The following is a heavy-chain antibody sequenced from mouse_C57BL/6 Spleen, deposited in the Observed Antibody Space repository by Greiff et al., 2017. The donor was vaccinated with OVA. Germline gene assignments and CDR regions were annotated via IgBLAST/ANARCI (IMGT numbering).Heavy chain of an antibody. CDR1: GYAFSSSW. CDR2: IYPGDGDT. CDR3: AKGIYYDYTNFDY. V-gene: IGHV1-82*01. J-gene: IGHJ2*01. Sequence: VQLQQSGPELVKPGASVKISCKASGYAFSSSWMNWVKQRPGKGLEWIGRIYPGDGDTNYNGKFKGKATLTADKSSSTAYMQLSSLTSEDSAVYFCAKGIYYDYTNFDYWGQGTTLTVSS. D-gene: IGHD2-4*01.